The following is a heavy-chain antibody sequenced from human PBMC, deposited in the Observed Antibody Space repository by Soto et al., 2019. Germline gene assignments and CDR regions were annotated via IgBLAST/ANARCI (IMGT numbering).Heavy chain of an antibody. V-gene: IGHV1-69*13. CDR1: GGTFSSYA. CDR2: IIPIFGTA. CDR3: ARGGWSPINWFDP. D-gene: IGHD6-19*01. Sequence: SVKVSCKASGGTFSSYAISWVRQAPGQGLEWMGGIIPIFGTANYAQKFQGRVTITADESTSTAYMELSSLRSEDTAVYYCARGGWSPINWFDPWGQGILVTLSS. J-gene: IGHJ5*02.